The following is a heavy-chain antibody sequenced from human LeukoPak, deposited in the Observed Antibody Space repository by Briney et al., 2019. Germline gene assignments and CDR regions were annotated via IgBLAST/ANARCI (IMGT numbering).Heavy chain of an antibody. CDR1: GFTFGTYW. CDR2: INPDGNTI. CDR3: AKDGAQYSSGPECDP. Sequence: GGSLSLSCAASGFTFGTYWMRWVRHGPGKGLVWVSRINPDGNTITYADSVKGRFTISSDNSKKTVSLEMSSLTAADTGVYYCAKDGAQYSSGPECDPRGQGALVTVSP. D-gene: IGHD6-19*01. V-gene: IGHV3-74*03. J-gene: IGHJ5*02.